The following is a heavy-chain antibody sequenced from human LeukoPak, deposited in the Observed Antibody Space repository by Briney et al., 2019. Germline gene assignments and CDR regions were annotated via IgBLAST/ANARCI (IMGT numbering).Heavy chain of an antibody. J-gene: IGHJ4*02. CDR2: ISGSGGST. V-gene: IGHV3-23*01. CDR1: GFTFSSYA. CDR3: AKDPYIAAAGMVSGVLDY. D-gene: IGHD6-13*01. Sequence: QPGGSLRLSCAASGFTFSSYAMSWVRQAPGKGLEWVSAISGSGGSTYYADSVKGRFTISRDNSKNTLYLQMNSLRAEDTAVYYCAKDPYIAAAGMVSGVLDYWGQGTLVTVSS.